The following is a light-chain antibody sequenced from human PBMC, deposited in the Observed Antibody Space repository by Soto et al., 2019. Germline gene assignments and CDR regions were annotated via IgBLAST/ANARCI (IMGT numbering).Light chain of an antibody. V-gene: IGKV1-27*01. Sequence: DIQMTQSPSSLSASVGDRVTITCRASQGISNYFAWYQQKPGKVPKLLIYAASTLQSGVPSRFSGSGSGTDITLTISSLQAEDVATYYCQKYNSALTFGGGTKVEIK. CDR1: QGISNY. CDR2: AAS. J-gene: IGKJ4*01. CDR3: QKYNSALT.